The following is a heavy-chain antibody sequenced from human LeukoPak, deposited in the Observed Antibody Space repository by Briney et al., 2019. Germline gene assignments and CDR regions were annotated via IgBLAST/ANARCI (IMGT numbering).Heavy chain of an antibody. D-gene: IGHD1-26*01. Sequence: GGSLRLSCAASGFTFSNTWMIWVRQAPGKGLEWVGLIKSKTDGGTTDYAAPVKGRFTISRDDSKNTLYLQMNSLKTEDTAVYYCTTGRPWEPSDYRGQGTLVTVSS. J-gene: IGHJ4*02. CDR3: TTGRPWEPSDY. CDR2: IKSKTDGGTT. V-gene: IGHV3-15*01. CDR1: GFTFSNTW.